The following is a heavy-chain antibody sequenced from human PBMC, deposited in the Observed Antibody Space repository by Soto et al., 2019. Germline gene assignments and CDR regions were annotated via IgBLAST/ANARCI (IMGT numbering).Heavy chain of an antibody. J-gene: IGHJ6*02. V-gene: IGHV1-18*01. CDR1: GYTFTSYG. Sequence: GASVKVSCKASGYTFTSYGISWVRQAPGQGLEWMGWISAYNGNTNYAQKLQGRVTMTTDTSTSTAYMELRSLRSDDTAVYYCAREGETGSPQGDYGMDVWGQGTTVTVSS. CDR3: AREGETGSPQGDYGMDV. D-gene: IGHD3-16*01. CDR2: ISAYNGNT.